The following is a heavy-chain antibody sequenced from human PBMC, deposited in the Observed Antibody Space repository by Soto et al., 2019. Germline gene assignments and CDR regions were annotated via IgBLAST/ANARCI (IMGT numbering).Heavy chain of an antibody. V-gene: IGHV1-18*01. CDR3: ARDGNLNWGSEGYWYFDL. D-gene: IGHD7-27*01. CDR2: ISAYNGNT. J-gene: IGHJ2*01. CDR1: DYTFTSYG. Sequence: QVQLVQSGAEVKKPGASVKVSFKTSDYTFTSYGISWVRQAPGQGLEWMGWISAYNGNTNYAQKLQGRVTMTTDTSTSTAYMELRSLRSDDTAVYYCARDGNLNWGSEGYWYFDLWGRGTLVTVSS.